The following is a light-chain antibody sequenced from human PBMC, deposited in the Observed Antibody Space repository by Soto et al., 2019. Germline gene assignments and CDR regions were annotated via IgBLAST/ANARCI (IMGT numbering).Light chain of an antibody. CDR1: SSNIGSNT. CDR2: SNN. Sequence: QSVLTQPPSASGTPGQRVTISCSGSSSNIGSNTVNWYQQLPGTAPKLLIYSNNQRPSGVPDRFFGSKSGTSASLAISGLQSEYEADYYYAAWDDSLNIPFGTGTKVTVL. V-gene: IGLV1-44*01. J-gene: IGLJ1*01. CDR3: AAWDDSLNIP.